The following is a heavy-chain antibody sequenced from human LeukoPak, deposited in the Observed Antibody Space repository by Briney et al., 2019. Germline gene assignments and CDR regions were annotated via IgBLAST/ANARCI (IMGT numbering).Heavy chain of an antibody. CDR2: IRFDGSNE. J-gene: IGHJ6*03. CDR3: AKRGSYYYYMDV. Sequence: GGSLRLSCAASGFTLSSYGVHWVRQAPGKGLEWVAFIRFDGSNENYADSVKGRFTISRDTSKNTLYLQMNSLRAEDMAVYYCAKRGSYYYYMDVWGKGTTVTVSS. D-gene: IGHD3-10*01. CDR1: GFTLSSYG. V-gene: IGHV3-30*02.